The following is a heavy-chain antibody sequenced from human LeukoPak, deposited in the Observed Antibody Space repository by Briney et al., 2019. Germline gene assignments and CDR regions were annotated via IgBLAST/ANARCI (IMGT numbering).Heavy chain of an antibody. CDR2: IYSDNT. D-gene: IGHD4/OR15-4a*01. V-gene: IGHV3-53*01. J-gene: IGHJ4*02. CDR3: ARRAGAYSHPYDY. CDR1: GFTVSSNS. Sequence: GGSLRLSCTVSGFTVSSNSMSWVRQAPGKGLEWVSFIYSDNTHYSDSVKGRFTISRDHSKNTLYLQMNSLRAEDTAVYYCARRAGAYSHPYDYWGQGTLVTVSS.